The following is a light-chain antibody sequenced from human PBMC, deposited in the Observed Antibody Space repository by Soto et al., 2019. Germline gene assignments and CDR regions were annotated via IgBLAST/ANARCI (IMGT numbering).Light chain of an antibody. CDR2: EVV. V-gene: IGLV2-8*01. CDR3: KSYAGSXTYV. CDR1: KKDIGVYDF. Sequence: QSLLTQPPSASGSPVQSVTISCTGTKKDIGVYDFVSWYQHHPGKAPRLIIYEVVQRPSGVPDRFSGSKSGNTASLTVSGLQAADEADYFCKSYAGSXTYVVGRGTKVXV. J-gene: IGLJ1*01.